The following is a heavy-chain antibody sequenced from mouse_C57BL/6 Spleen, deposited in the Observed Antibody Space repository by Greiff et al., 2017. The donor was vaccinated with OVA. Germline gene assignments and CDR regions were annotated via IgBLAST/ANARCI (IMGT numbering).Heavy chain of an antibody. D-gene: IGHD1-1*01. CDR1: GFNIKDYY. CDR2: IDPEDGDT. CDR3: TFYYGKGPHWYFDV. Sequence: EVKLMESGAELVRPGASVKLSCTASGFNIKDYYMHWVKQRPEQGLEWIGRIDPEDGDTEYAPKFQGKATMTADTSSNTAYLQLSSLTSEDTAVYYCTFYYGKGPHWYFDVWGTGTTVTVSS. J-gene: IGHJ1*03. V-gene: IGHV14-1*01.